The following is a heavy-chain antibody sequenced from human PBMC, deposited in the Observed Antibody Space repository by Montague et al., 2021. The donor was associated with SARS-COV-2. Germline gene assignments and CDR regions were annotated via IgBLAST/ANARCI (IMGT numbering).Heavy chain of an antibody. V-gene: IGHV4-34*01. Sequence: SETLSLTCAVYGGSLSGYHWIWVRQSPGKGLEWIGEVNPSGDTKYNTSLKSRVAISVDTSKNQFSLRLTSVAAADTAVYYCARLSDGVVPSPILGVGPYYSYYYMDVWGRGTTVTVSS. CDR1: GGSLSGYH. J-gene: IGHJ6*03. CDR3: ARLSDGVVPSPILGVGPYYSYYYMDV. D-gene: IGHD3-10*01. CDR2: VNPSGDT.